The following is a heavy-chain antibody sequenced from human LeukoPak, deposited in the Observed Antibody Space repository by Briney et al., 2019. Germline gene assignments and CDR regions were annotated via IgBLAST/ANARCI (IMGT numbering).Heavy chain of an antibody. Sequence: ASVKVSCKASGGTFSSYAISWVRQAPGQGLEWMGGIIPIFGTANYAQKFQGRVTITADKSTSTAYMELSSLRSEDTAVYYCARTVDTAMAVFDPWGQGTLVTVSS. V-gene: IGHV1-69*06. CDR1: GGTFSSYA. J-gene: IGHJ5*02. CDR2: IIPIFGTA. D-gene: IGHD5-18*01. CDR3: ARTVDTAMAVFDP.